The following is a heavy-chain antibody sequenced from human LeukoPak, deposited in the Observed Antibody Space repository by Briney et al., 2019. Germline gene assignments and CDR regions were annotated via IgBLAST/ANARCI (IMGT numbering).Heavy chain of an antibody. D-gene: IGHD2-2*01. CDR1: GGSFSGYY. V-gene: IGHV4-34*01. Sequence: PSETLSLTCAVYGGSFSGYYWSWIRQAPGKGLEWIGEINHSGSTNYNPSLKSRVTISVDTSKNQFSLKLRSVTAADTAVYYCARGGNIVVVPAAMWYSIWGQGTLVTVSS. J-gene: IGHJ4*02. CDR2: INHSGST. CDR3: ARGGNIVVVPAAMWYSI.